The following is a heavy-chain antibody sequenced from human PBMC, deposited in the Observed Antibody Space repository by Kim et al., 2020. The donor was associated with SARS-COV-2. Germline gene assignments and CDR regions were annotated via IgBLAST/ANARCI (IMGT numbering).Heavy chain of an antibody. V-gene: IGHV1-2*02. J-gene: IGHJ4*02. CDR3: ARATAANSEFDY. Sequence: NDAQKFQGRVTMTRDTSISTEYMELSRLRSDDTAVYYCARATAANSEFDYWGQGTLVTVSS. D-gene: IGHD6-13*01.